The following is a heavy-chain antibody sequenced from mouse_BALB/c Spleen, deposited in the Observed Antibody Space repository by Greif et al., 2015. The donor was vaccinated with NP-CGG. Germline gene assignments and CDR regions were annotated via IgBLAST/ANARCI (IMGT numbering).Heavy chain of an antibody. V-gene: IGHV1-63*02. Sequence: QVQLQQSGAELVRPGTSVKISCKASGYTFTNYWLGWVKQRPGHGLEWIGGIYPGGGYTNYNEKFKGKATLTADTSSSTAYMQLSSLTSEDSAVYFCARGGGNYAYYFDYWGQGTTLTVSS. CDR1: GYTFTNYW. J-gene: IGHJ2*01. D-gene: IGHD2-1*01. CDR3: ARGGGNYAYYFDY. CDR2: IYPGGGYT.